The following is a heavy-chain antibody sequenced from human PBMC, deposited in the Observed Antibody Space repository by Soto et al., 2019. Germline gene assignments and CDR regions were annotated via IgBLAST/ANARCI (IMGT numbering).Heavy chain of an antibody. CDR2: INPIFGTA. Sequence: GASVKVSCKASGGTFSTYAISWVRQAPGQGLEWMGGINPIFGTAKYAQKFQGRVTITADESTSTAYMELSSLRSEDTAVYYCAREIFGVIISGGRDAFDIWGQGTMVTVSS. D-gene: IGHD3-3*01. CDR1: GGTFSTYA. V-gene: IGHV1-69*13. CDR3: AREIFGVIISGGRDAFDI. J-gene: IGHJ3*02.